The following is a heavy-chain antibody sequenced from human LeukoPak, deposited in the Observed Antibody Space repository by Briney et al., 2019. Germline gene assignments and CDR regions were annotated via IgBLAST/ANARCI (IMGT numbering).Heavy chain of an antibody. Sequence: GGSLRLSCAASGFTFSSYSMNWVRQAPGKGLEWVSYISSSSSTIYYADSVKGRFTTSRDNAKNSLYLQMNSLRAEDTAVYYCARAHTHKRPDYGDYYYYYGMDVWGQGTTVTVSS. J-gene: IGHJ6*02. CDR3: ARAHTHKRPDYGDYYYYYGMDV. CDR2: ISSSSSTI. V-gene: IGHV3-48*04. CDR1: GFTFSSYS. D-gene: IGHD4-17*01.